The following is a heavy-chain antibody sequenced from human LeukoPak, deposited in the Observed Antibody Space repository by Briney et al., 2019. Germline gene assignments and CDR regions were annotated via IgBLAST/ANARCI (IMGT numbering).Heavy chain of an antibody. Sequence: GGSLRLSCAASGFTFSSYGMHWVRQAPGKGLEWVSSISSSSSYIYYADSVKGRFTISRDNAKNSLYLQMNSLRAEDTAVYYCARDHRAMVRGALWFDPWGQGTLVTVSS. CDR1: GFTFSSYG. V-gene: IGHV3-21*01. D-gene: IGHD3-10*01. CDR2: ISSSSSYI. J-gene: IGHJ5*02. CDR3: ARDHRAMVRGALWFDP.